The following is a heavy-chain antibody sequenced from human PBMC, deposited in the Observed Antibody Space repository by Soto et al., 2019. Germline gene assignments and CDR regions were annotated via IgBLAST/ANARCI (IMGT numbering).Heavy chain of an antibody. V-gene: IGHV1-18*01. CDR1: GYSFTTYG. J-gene: IGHJ6*02. CDR3: AREGPAPYYYYGMDV. Sequence: QVQLVQSGGEVKKPGASVKVSCKTFGYSFTTYGISWVRQAPGQGLEWMGWISAYNGNTNYAQKLQGRVTMTTDTSTSTAYMELRSLRSDDTAVYYCAREGPAPYYYYGMDVWGQGSTVTVSS. CDR2: ISAYNGNT.